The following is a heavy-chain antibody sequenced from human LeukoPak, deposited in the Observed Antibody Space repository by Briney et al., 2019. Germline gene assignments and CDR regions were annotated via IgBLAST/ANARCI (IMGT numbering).Heavy chain of an antibody. J-gene: IGHJ3*02. V-gene: IGHV1-2*02. Sequence: ASVKVSCKASGYTFTGYYMHWVRQAPGQGLEWMGWINPNSGGTNYAQKFQGRVTMTRDTSISTVYMELSSLRSEDTAVYYCARGTTVTTLNDAFDIWGQGTMVTVSS. D-gene: IGHD4-17*01. CDR1: GYTFTGYY. CDR2: INPNSGGT. CDR3: ARGTTVTTLNDAFDI.